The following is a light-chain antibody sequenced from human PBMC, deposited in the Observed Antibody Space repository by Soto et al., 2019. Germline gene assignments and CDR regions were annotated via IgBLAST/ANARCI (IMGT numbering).Light chain of an antibody. Sequence: QSVLTQPASVSGSPGQSITISCTGSISDVGAYRYVSWFQQHPGRAPKLIIYEVSNRPSGVSDRFSGSKSGNTASLTISGLKAEDEADYHCSSYTTTTAWVFGGGTKLTVL. V-gene: IGLV2-14*01. J-gene: IGLJ3*02. CDR1: ISDVGAYRY. CDR3: SSYTTTTAWV. CDR2: EVS.